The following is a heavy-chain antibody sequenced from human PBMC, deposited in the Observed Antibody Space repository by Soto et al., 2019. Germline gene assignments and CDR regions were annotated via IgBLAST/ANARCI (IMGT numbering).Heavy chain of an antibody. CDR2: ISWNSGSI. Sequence: EVQLVESGGGLVQPGRSLRLSCAASGFTFDDYAMHWVRQAPGKGLEWVSGISWNSGSIGYADSVKGRFTISRDNAKNCLYQQMNSLRAEDTALYYCAKDGYGDGCMDVWGQGTTVTVSS. D-gene: IGHD4-17*01. J-gene: IGHJ6*02. CDR3: AKDGYGDGCMDV. CDR1: GFTFDDYA. V-gene: IGHV3-9*01.